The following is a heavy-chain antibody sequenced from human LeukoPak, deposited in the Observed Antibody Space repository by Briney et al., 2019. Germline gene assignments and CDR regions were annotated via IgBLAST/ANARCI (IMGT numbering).Heavy chain of an antibody. D-gene: IGHD6-19*01. V-gene: IGHV3-74*01. CDR2: IKTDGTTT. CDR3: ARGPYTSGVYRLDY. CDR1: GFTFSSCW. Sequence: PGGSLRLSCAASGFTFSSCWMHWVRQAPGEGLVWVSRIKTDGTTTNYADSVKGRFTVSRDNAKNTLYLQMNSLRAEDTAVYYCARGPYTSGVYRLDYWGQGTLVTVSS. J-gene: IGHJ4*02.